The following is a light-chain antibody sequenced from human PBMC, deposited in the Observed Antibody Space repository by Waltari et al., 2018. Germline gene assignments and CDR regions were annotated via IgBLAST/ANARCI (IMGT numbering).Light chain of an antibody. V-gene: IGKV1-39*01. CDR3: QQSHSTPYT. Sequence: DIQMTQSPSSLSASVGDRVTIPCPASQSISSSLNWYQQKPGKAPKLLIYAASGLHRGVPSRFSGSGSGTDFTLTISSLQPEDFATYCCQQSHSTPYTFGQGTKVEI. CDR1: QSISSS. J-gene: IGKJ2*01. CDR2: AAS.